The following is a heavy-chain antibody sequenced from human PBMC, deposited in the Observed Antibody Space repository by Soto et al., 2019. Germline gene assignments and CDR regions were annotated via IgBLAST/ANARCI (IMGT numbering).Heavy chain of an antibody. J-gene: IGHJ4*02. CDR3: VKTRVVMGFDY. CDR1: GFTFSSYA. CDR2: ISYDGSNK. Sequence: QVQLVESGGGVVQPGRSLRLSCAASGFTFSSYAMHWVRQAPGKGLEWVAVISYDGSNKYYADSVKGRFTISRDNSKNTLYLQMNSLRAEDTAVYYCVKTRVVMGFDYWGQGTLVTVSS. V-gene: IGHV3-30-3*01. D-gene: IGHD3-16*01.